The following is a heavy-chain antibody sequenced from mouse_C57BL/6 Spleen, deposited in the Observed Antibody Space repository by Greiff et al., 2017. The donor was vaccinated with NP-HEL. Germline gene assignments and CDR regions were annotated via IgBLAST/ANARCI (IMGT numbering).Heavy chain of an antibody. CDR1: GYTFTSYW. CDR2: IHPNSGST. Sequence: QVQLQQPGAELVKPGASVKLSCKASGYTFTSYWMHWVKQRPGQGLEWIGMIHPNSGSTNYNEKFKSKATLTVDKSSSTAYMQLSSLTSEDSAVYYCARPSAEDYFDYWGQGTTLTVSS. J-gene: IGHJ2*01. D-gene: IGHD6-1*01. CDR3: ARPSAEDYFDY. V-gene: IGHV1-64*01.